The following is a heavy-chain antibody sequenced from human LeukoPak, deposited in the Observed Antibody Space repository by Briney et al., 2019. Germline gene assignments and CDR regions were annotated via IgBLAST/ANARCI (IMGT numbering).Heavy chain of an antibody. V-gene: IGHV3-30*02. D-gene: IGHD2-2*01. Sequence: PGGSLRLSCAASGFTFSSYGMHWVRQAPGKGLEWVAFIRYDGSNKYYADSVKGRFTISRDNSKNTLYLQMNSLRAEDTAVYYCAKDLTIVVVPAAIGWGQGTLVTVSS. CDR2: IRYDGSNK. CDR3: AKDLTIVVVPAAIG. CDR1: GFTFSSYG. J-gene: IGHJ4*02.